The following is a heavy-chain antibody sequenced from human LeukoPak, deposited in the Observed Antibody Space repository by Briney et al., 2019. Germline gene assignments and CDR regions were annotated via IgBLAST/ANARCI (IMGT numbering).Heavy chain of an antibody. V-gene: IGHV3-66*01. D-gene: IGHD6-13*01. CDR2: IYSGGST. CDR3: ARARAYHSSSWRCYFDY. CDR1: GFTVSSNY. J-gene: IGHJ4*01. Sequence: GGSLRLSCAASGFTVSSNYMSWVGQAPGKGLEWVSVIYSGGSTYYADSVKGRFTISRDNYKNTLYLQMNSLRAEDTAVYYCARARAYHSSSWRCYFDYWGQGTLVTVSS.